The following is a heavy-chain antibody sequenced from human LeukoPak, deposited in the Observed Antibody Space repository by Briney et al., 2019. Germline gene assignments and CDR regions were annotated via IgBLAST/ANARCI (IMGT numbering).Heavy chain of an antibody. J-gene: IGHJ4*02. CDR3: ATISSGWVPGPDY. D-gene: IGHD6-19*01. CDR2: INSDGSST. CDR1: GFTFSSYW. V-gene: IGHV3-74*01. Sequence: GGSLRLPCAASGFTFSSYWMHWVRQAPGKGLVWVSRINSDGSSTSYADFVKGRFTISRDNAKNTLYLQMNSLRAEDTAVYYCATISSGWVPGPDYWGQGTLVTVSS.